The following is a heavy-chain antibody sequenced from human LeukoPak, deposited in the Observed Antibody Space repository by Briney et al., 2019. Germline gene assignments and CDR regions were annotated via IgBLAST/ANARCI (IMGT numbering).Heavy chain of an antibody. CDR3: AREVVAATSWFDP. Sequence: SETLYLTCAVSGGSISSGGYSWSWIRQPPGKGLEWIGYIYHSGSTYYNPSLKSRVTISVDRSKNQFSLKLSSVTAADTAVYYCAREVVAATSWFDPWGQGTLVTVSS. D-gene: IGHD2-15*01. J-gene: IGHJ5*02. CDR1: GGSISSGGYS. V-gene: IGHV4-30-2*01. CDR2: IYHSGST.